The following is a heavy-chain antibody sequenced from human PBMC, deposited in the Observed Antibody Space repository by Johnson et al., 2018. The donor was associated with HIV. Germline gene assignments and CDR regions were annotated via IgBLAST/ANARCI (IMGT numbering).Heavy chain of an antibody. Sequence: LVESGGGVVRPGGSLRLSCAASGFTFDDYGMSWVRQAPGQGLEWVSAISGSGGSTYYADSVKGRFTISRDNSKNTLYLQMNSLRAEDTAVYYCAKDKLGSSSFAFDIWGQGTMVTVSS. CDR2: ISGSGGST. D-gene: IGHD6-13*01. J-gene: IGHJ3*02. V-gene: IGHV3-23*04. CDR1: GFTFDDYG. CDR3: AKDKLGSSSFAFDI.